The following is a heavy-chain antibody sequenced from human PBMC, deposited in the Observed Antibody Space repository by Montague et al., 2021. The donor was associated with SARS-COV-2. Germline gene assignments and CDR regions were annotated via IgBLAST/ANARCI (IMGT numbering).Heavy chain of an antibody. D-gene: IGHD1-26*01. CDR3: ARTSPYSGSYKEFDY. CDR2: IDWDGDK. J-gene: IGHJ4*02. V-gene: IGHV2-70*11. Sequence: PALVKPTQNVTLTCTFSGFSLKTPGMCVSWIRQPPGKALEWLARIDWDGDKDFSTSLKTRLTVSRDTSKNQVVLTMTNMDPGDTATDYCARTSPYSGSYKEFDYWGQGVLVTVSS. CDR1: GFSLKTPGMC.